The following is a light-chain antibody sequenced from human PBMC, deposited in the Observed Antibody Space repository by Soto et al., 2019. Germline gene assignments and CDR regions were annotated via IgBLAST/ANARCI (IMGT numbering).Light chain of an antibody. J-gene: IGKJ4*01. CDR3: QHYKA. V-gene: IGKV3-20*01. CDR1: QSVSDSF. Sequence: EIVLTLSPGTLSLSPGERATLSCRASQSVSDSFIAWYQQRPGQAPRLLIYGASQRATGIPDRFSGSGSGTHFTLTINRLEPEDFAVYYCQHYKAFGGGTKVDIK. CDR2: GAS.